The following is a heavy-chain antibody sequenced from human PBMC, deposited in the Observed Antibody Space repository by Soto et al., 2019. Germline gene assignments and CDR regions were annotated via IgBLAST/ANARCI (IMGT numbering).Heavy chain of an antibody. CDR3: ARGMETGSENNYSFYSMDV. J-gene: IGHJ6*02. CDR1: GGTFNSYA. CDR2: IIPIFGTT. D-gene: IGHD2-8*01. Sequence: GASVKVSCKASGGTFNSYAIDWVRQAPGQGLEWMGGIIPIFGTTNYPQKLQGRVKLTADESTRTAYMELSTLRSEDTAVYYCARGMETGSENNYSFYSMDVWGQGTTVTVSS. V-gene: IGHV1-69*13.